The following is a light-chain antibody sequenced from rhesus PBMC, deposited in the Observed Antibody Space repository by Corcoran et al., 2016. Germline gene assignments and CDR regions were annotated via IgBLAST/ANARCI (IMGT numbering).Light chain of an antibody. J-gene: IGKJ3*01. V-gene: IGKV1-22*01. CDR1: QGISSW. Sequence: DIQMTQSPSSLSASVGDTVTSPCRASQGISSWLAWYQQKLGKDPKLLIYKASSLPSGVPSRFSCSGSGTDSTLPTSSLQSEDFATYYCQQYSSRPFTFGPGTKLDLK. CDR3: QQYSSRPFT. CDR2: KAS.